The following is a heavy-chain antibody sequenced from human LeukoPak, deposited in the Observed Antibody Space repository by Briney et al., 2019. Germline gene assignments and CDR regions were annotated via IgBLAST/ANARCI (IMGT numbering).Heavy chain of an antibody. J-gene: IGHJ6*03. CDR1: GFTFDDYG. CDR3: AREYYGSGNPHYYMDV. V-gene: IGHV3-20*04. Sequence: GGSLRLSCAASGFTFDDYGMSWVRQAPGKGLEWASGINWNGGSTGYADSVKGRFTISRDNAKNSLYLQMNSLRAEDTALYYCAREYYGSGNPHYYMDVWGKGTTVTVSS. CDR2: INWNGGST. D-gene: IGHD3-10*01.